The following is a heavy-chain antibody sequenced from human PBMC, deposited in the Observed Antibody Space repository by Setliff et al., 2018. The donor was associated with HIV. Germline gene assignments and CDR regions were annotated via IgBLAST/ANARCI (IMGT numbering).Heavy chain of an antibody. CDR2: MNPNSGDT. D-gene: IGHD5-18*01. CDR1: GYTFTSYD. J-gene: IGHJ6*03. V-gene: IGHV1-8*01. Sequence: ASVKVSCKASGYTFTSYDINWVRQATGQGLEWMGWMNPNSGDTGYAQKFQGRVTMTRSTSISTAYMELSSLKSEDTAVYYCARGPVDTAMVRGDYLYYMDVWGKGTTVT. CDR3: ARGPVDTAMVRGDYLYYMDV.